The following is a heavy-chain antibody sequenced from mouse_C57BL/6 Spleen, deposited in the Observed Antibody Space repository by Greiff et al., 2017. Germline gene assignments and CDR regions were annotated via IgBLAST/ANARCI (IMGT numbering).Heavy chain of an antibody. CDR3: TRSGNYRYYAMDY. V-gene: IGHV1-15*01. D-gene: IGHD2-1*01. J-gene: IGHJ4*01. CDR2: IDPETGGT. CDR1: GYTFTDYE. Sequence: QVQLQQSGAELVRPGASVTLSCKASGYTFTDYEMHWVKQTPVHGLEWIGAIDPETGGTAYNQKSKGKAILTADKSSSTAYMELRSLTSEDSAVYYCTRSGNYRYYAMDYWGQGTSVTVSS.